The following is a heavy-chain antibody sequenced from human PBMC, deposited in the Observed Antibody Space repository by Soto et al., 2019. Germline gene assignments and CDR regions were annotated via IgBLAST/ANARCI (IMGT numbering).Heavy chain of an antibody. CDR1: GFSFSSYA. V-gene: IGHV3-48*02. CDR3: ARDRTYYYGSGSYYNPSFDI. D-gene: IGHD3-10*01. CDR2: ISTSSSTI. J-gene: IGHJ3*02. Sequence: PGGSLRLSCAASGFSFSSYAMAWVRQAPGKGLEWVSYISTSSSTIYYADSVKGRFTISRDNAKNSLYLQMNSLRDEDTAVYYCARDRTYYYGSGSYYNPSFDIWGQGTTVTVSS.